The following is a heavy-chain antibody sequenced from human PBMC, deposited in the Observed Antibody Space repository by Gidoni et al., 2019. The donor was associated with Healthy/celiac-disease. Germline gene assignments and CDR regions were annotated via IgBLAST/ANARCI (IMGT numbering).Heavy chain of an antibody. V-gene: IGHV3-30*02. D-gene: IGHD3-3*01. J-gene: IGHJ3*02. CDR2: IRYDGSNK. Sequence: QVQLVESGGGVVQPGGSLRRSWAASGFTFSSYGMTWVRQAPGKGLEWVAFIRYDGSNKYYADSVKGRFTISRDNSKNTLHLQMNSLRAEDTAVYYCAKDLTIFGVLRNGGSAFDIWGQGTMVTVSS. CDR3: AKDLTIFGVLRNGGSAFDI. CDR1: GFTFSSYG.